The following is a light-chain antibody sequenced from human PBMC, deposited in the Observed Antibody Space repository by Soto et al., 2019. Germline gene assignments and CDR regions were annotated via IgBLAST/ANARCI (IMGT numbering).Light chain of an antibody. CDR3: TLYTRSTTIV. V-gene: IGLV2-18*01. CDR2: EVT. CDR1: SSDVGSNDR. Sequence: QSALTQPPSLSGAPGQSVTISCTGTSSDVGSNDRVSWYQQPPGAAPKLMIYEVTNRPSGVPDRFSGSKSGNTASLTISGLQDEDEADYYCTLYTRSTTIVFGNGTKLTVL. J-gene: IGLJ1*01.